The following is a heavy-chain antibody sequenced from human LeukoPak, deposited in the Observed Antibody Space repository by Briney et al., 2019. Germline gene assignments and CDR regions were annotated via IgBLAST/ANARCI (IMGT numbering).Heavy chain of an antibody. J-gene: IGHJ4*02. CDR2: ISWNSGSI. CDR3: AKASSLAVAGPLFDY. V-gene: IGHV3-9*01. Sequence: GGSLRLSGAASGFTFNDYAMNWVGQAQGKGREWVSGISWNSGSIGYADSVKGRFTISRDNAKNSLYLQMNSLRAEDTALYYCAKASSLAVAGPLFDYWGQGTLVTVSS. D-gene: IGHD6-19*01. CDR1: GFTFNDYA.